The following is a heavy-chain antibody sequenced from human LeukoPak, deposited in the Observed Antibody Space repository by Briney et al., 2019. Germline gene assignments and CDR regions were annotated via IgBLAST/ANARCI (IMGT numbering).Heavy chain of an antibody. CDR1: GYNFDRYG. D-gene: IGHD4-23*01. CDR2: ISTYNGNT. J-gene: IGHJ4*02. Sequence: ASVKVSCKGSGYNFDRYGVSWVRQAPGQGLEWMGWISTYNGNTNYAQKLQGRVTMTTDTSTSTAYMELTSLRSDDTAVYYCARIGTTVVRGDYWGQGTLVTVSS. CDR3: ARIGTTVVRGDY. V-gene: IGHV1-18*04.